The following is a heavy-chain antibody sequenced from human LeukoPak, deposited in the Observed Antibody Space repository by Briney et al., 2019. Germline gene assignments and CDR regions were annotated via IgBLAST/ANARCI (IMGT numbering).Heavy chain of an antibody. Sequence: SQTLSLTCTVSGGSISSGGYYWSWIRQNPGKGLEWIGYTYYSGSTYYNPTPKRRVTKSVATSKNQFSLKLCSVTAAATAVCCCARALGGYPLGFDICVEGT. V-gene: IGHV4-31*03. CDR2: TYYSGST. J-gene: IGHJ3*02. CDR1: GGSISSGGYY. D-gene: IGHD2-15*01. CDR3: ARALGGYPLGFDI.